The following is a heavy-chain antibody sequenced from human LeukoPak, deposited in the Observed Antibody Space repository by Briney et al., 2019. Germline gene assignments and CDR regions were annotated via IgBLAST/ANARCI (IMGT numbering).Heavy chain of an antibody. Sequence: PGGSLRLSCAASGFTFSSYAMSWVRQAPGKGLEWVSAISGSGGSTYYADSVKGRFTISRDNSKNTLYLQMNSLRAEDTAVYYCAKVGDTAMVFRYYYYYMDVWGKGTTVTVSS. CDR3: AKVGDTAMVFRYYYYYMDV. J-gene: IGHJ6*03. V-gene: IGHV3-23*01. CDR2: ISGSGGST. D-gene: IGHD5-18*01. CDR1: GFTFSSYA.